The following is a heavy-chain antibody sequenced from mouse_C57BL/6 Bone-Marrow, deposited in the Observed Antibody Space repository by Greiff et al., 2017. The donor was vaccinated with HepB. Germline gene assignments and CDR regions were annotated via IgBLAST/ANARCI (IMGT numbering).Heavy chain of an antibody. J-gene: IGHJ2*01. CDR2: INPNNGGT. Sequence: VQLQQSGPELVKPGASVKMSCKASGYTFTDYNMHWVKQSHGKSLEWIGYINPNNGGTSYNQKFKGKATLTVNKSSSTAYMELRSLTSEDSAVYYCAREAYGNYEGYYFDYWGQGTTLTVSS. CDR1: GYTFTDYN. V-gene: IGHV1-22*01. CDR3: AREAYGNYEGYYFDY. D-gene: IGHD2-1*01.